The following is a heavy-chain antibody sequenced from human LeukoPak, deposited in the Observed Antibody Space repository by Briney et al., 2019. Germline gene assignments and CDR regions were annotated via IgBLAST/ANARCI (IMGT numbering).Heavy chain of an antibody. CDR3: ARDRAWNYFDY. D-gene: IGHD3-3*01. Sequence: GGSLRLSCAPSGFTFSRHGMHWVRQAPGKGLEWVAIISNDGSRKYYAHSVEGRFTISRDNSKNTLYLQMGSLRAEDTAVYYCARDRAWNYFDYWGQGTLVIVSS. CDR1: GFTFSRHG. J-gene: IGHJ4*02. CDR2: ISNDGSRK. V-gene: IGHV3-30*03.